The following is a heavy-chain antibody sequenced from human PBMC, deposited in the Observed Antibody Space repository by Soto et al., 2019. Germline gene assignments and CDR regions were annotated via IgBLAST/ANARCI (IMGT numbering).Heavy chain of an antibody. V-gene: IGHV3-23*01. Sequence: EVQLLESGGGSVQPGGSLRLSCAASGFTFSNYAMTWVRQAPGKGLEWVSTMSGTAGNTYYADSVKGRFTISRDNSKNTLYMHMNSMRAEDTAVDYCAKKYYFGSGSYVFYFDYWGQGTLVTVSS. D-gene: IGHD3-10*01. CDR1: GFTFSNYA. CDR3: AKKYYFGSGSYVFYFDY. CDR2: MSGTAGNT. J-gene: IGHJ4*02.